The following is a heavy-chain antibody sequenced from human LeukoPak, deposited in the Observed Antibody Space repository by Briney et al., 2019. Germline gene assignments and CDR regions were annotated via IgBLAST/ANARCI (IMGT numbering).Heavy chain of an antibody. D-gene: IGHD5-12*01. Sequence: SDTLSLTCTLSGCSISSSNYYWGWIRQPPAKGLERNGSIYYSGSTYYNPSLKSRVTISTDTSKNQFPLKLSTVTAEDTAVYYCARQGWLRFLVRFDPWGQGTLVTVSS. CDR2: IYYSGST. CDR1: GCSISSSNYY. J-gene: IGHJ5*02. V-gene: IGHV4-39*01. CDR3: ARQGWLRFLVRFDP.